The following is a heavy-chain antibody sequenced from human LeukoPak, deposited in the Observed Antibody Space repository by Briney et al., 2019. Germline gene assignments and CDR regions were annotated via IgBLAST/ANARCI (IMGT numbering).Heavy chain of an antibody. Sequence: PGGSLTLSCVTSQFTFSHYGMPWVRQAPGKGLEWVAVIWSDATNQYYADSVKGRFIISRDNSQNTVFLHMNSLTAEDTAVYYCAKDAQRGFDYSNSLENWGQGTLVTVSS. V-gene: IGHV3-33*06. CDR3: AKDAQRGFDYSNSLEN. CDR2: IWSDATNQ. D-gene: IGHD4-11*01. J-gene: IGHJ4*02. CDR1: QFTFSHYG.